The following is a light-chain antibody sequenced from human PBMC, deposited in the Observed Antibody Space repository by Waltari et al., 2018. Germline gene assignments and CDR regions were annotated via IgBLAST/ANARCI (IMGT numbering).Light chain of an antibody. CDR1: QSISSY. V-gene: IGKV1-39*01. CDR2: AAS. Sequence: DIQMTQSPSSLSASVGDRVIITCRASQSISSYLNWYQVNAGKAPKLLIYAASSLQSGVPSRFSGSGSGTDFTLTISRLQPEDLATYYCQQSYRFVYTFGQGTKLEIK. CDR3: QQSYRFVYT. J-gene: IGKJ2*01.